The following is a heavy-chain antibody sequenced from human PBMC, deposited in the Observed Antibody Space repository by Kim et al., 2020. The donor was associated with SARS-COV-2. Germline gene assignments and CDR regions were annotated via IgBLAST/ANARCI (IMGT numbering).Heavy chain of an antibody. J-gene: IGHJ4*02. D-gene: IGHD3-22*01. V-gene: IGHV4-34*01. CDR1: GGSFSGYY. Sequence: SETLSLTCAVYGGSFSGYYWSWIRQPPGKGLEWIGEINHSGSTNYNPSLKSRVTISVDTSKNQFSLKLSSVTAADTAVYYCARSYSSGHKAFDYWGQGTLVTVSS. CDR2: INHSGST. CDR3: ARSYSSGHKAFDY.